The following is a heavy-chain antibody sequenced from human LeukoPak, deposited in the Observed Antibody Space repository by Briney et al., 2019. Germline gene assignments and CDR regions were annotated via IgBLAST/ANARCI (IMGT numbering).Heavy chain of an antibody. CDR3: VRDVDDYDHHRGDS. CDR2: MSGSGTTI. Sequence: GGSLRLSCAASGFTFSDYYMSWIRQAPGKGLEWISYMSGSGTTIYYADSVKGRFTISRDNAKNSLYLQMNSLRAEDTAVYYCVRDVDDYDHHRGDSWGQGTLVTVSS. V-gene: IGHV3-11*01. D-gene: IGHD4-17*01. J-gene: IGHJ4*02. CDR1: GFTFSDYY.